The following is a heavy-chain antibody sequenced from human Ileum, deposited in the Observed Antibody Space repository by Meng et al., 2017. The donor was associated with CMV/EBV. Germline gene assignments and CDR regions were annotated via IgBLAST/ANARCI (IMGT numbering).Heavy chain of an antibody. CDR3: ARSRWEARHDAFNI. V-gene: IGHV4-61*01. Sequence: SETLSLTCTVSGGSVSSVSHYWSWVRQPPGKGLEWIGYISYNGSPNYNPSLKSRVTVTVDTSRNQISLNLSSVTAADTAAYYCARSRWEARHDAFNIWGQGTMVTVSS. J-gene: IGHJ3*02. D-gene: IGHD1-26*01. CDR2: ISYNGSP. CDR1: GGSVSSVSHY.